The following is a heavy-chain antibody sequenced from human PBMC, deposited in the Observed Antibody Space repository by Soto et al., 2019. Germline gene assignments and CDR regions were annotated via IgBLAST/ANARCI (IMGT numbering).Heavy chain of an antibody. CDR1: GYTFTSYG. Sequence: KSWASVKVSCKASGYTFTSYGISWVRQAPGQGLEWMGWISAYNGNTNYAQKLQGRVTMTTDTSTSTAYMELRSLRSDDTAVYYCAREGSEQLEPFPYYYYYGMDVWGQGTTVTVSS. V-gene: IGHV1-18*01. D-gene: IGHD6-6*01. CDR3: AREGSEQLEPFPYYYYYGMDV. CDR2: ISAYNGNT. J-gene: IGHJ6*02.